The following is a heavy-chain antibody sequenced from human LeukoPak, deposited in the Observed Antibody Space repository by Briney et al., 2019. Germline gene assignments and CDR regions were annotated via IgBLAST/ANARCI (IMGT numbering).Heavy chain of an antibody. J-gene: IGHJ3*02. CDR3: ARGPARNVYQPLSYITDAFDI. CDR1: GGSFSGYY. Sequence: SETLSLTCAVYGGSFSGYYWSWIRQPPGKGLEWIGEINHSGSTNYNPSLKSRVTISVDTSKNQFSLKLSSVTAADTAVYYCARGPARNVYQPLSYITDAFDIWGQGTMVTVSS. V-gene: IGHV4-34*01. D-gene: IGHD2-2*01. CDR2: INHSGST.